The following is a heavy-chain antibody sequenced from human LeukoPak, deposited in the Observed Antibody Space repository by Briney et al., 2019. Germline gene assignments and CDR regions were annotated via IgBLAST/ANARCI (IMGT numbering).Heavy chain of an antibody. CDR3: ARQGGIAVAGTNYFDY. CDR1: GYSFTSYW. V-gene: IGHV5-51*01. CDR2: IYPGDSDT. D-gene: IGHD6-19*01. J-gene: IGHJ4*02. Sequence: GESLQISCQGSGYSFTSYWIGWVRQMPGKGLEWMGIIYPGDSDTRYSPSFQGQVTISADKSISTAYLQWSSLKASDTAMYYCARQGGIAVAGTNYFDYWGQGTLVTVSS.